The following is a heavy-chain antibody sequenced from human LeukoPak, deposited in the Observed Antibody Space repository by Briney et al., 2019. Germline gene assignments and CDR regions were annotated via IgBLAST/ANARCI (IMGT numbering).Heavy chain of an antibody. Sequence: GGSLRLSCAASGFTFSSYWMNWARQAPGKGLEWVASINHNGNVNYYVDSVKGRFTISRDNAKNSLYLQMNSLRAEDTALYYCAKLAEEKYYYYGMDVWGQGTTVTVSS. CDR2: INHNGNVN. J-gene: IGHJ6*02. CDR3: AKLAEEKYYYYGMDV. V-gene: IGHV3-7*03. D-gene: IGHD2-15*01. CDR1: GFTFSSYW.